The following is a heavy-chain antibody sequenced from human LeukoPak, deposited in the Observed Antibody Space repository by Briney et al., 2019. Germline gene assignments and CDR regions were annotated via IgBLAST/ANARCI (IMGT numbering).Heavy chain of an antibody. CDR3: ARDSSYGYLIDS. D-gene: IGHD5-18*01. J-gene: IGHJ4*02. V-gene: IGHV3-53*01. Sequence: GGSLRLSCAASGFTVSSNYMSWVRQAPGRGLEWVSVIYSGGSTYYADSVKGRFTISRDNSKNTLYLQMNSLRAEDTAVYYCARDSSYGYLIDSWGQGTLVTVSS. CDR2: IYSGGST. CDR1: GFTVSSNY.